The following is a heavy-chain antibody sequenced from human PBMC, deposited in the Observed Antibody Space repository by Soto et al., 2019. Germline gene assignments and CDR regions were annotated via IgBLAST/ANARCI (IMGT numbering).Heavy chain of an antibody. CDR1: GASISGFY. D-gene: IGHD1-1*01. V-gene: IGHV4-4*07. J-gene: IGHJ5*02. CDR3: VTAGTNTLRDCFDP. Sequence: NPSETLSLTCTVSGASISGFYWSWIRKSAGKGLEWIGRIYATGTTDYNPSLKSRVMMSVDTSKKQFSLKLRSVTAADTAVYYCVTAGTNTLRDCFDPWGQG. CDR2: IYATGTT.